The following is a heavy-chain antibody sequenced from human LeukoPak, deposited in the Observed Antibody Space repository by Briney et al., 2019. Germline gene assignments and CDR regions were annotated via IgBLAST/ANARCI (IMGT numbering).Heavy chain of an antibody. D-gene: IGHD5-12*01. CDR2: INAGNGNT. CDR1: GYTFTSFA. V-gene: IGHV1-3*01. J-gene: IGHJ4*02. Sequence: EASVKVSCKASGYTFTSFALHWVRQAPGQSLEGMGWINAGNGNTKYSQKFQGRVTIIRDTSATTAYMELSSLRSEDTAVYYCARDGGYNGDEPREMDYWGQGTLVTVPS. CDR3: ARDGGYNGDEPREMDY.